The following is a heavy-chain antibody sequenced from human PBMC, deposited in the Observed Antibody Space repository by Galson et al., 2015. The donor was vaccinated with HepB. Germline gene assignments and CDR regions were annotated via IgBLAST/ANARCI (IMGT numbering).Heavy chain of an antibody. J-gene: IGHJ4*02. CDR2: ISYDGSNK. Sequence: SLRLSCAASGFTFPSYGIHWVRQAPGKGLEWVTVISYDGSNKYYADSVKGRFTISRDNSKNTVYLQMNSLRAEDTAVYYCARTPLNHQNFDYWGQGTLVTVSS. CDR3: ARTPLNHQNFDY. V-gene: IGHV3-30*03. CDR1: GFTFPSYG. D-gene: IGHD1-14*01.